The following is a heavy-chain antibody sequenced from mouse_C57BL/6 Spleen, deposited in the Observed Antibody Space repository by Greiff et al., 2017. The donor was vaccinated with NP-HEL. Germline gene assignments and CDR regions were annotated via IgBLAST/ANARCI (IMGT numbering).Heavy chain of an antibody. CDR2: IDPSDGYI. D-gene: IGHD1-1*01. J-gene: IGHJ2*01. Sequence: VQLQQPGAELVMPGASVKLSCKASGYTFTSYWMHWVKQRPGQGLEWIGEIDPSDGYINYNQKFKGKSTLTVDKSSSTAYMQLSSQTSEDSAVYYCARSYYYGHFDYWGQGTTLTVSS. CDR1: GYTFTSYW. V-gene: IGHV1-69*01. CDR3: ARSYYYGHFDY.